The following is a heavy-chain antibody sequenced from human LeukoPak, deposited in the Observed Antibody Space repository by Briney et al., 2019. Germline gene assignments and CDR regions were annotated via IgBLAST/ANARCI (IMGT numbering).Heavy chain of an antibody. D-gene: IGHD5-18*01. J-gene: IGHJ5*02. CDR3: AKRGYSYGLA. Sequence: GGSLRLSCAASGFTFSSYGMHWVRQAPGTGLEWVASIRYDGNNKYYADSVKGRFTISRDNSKNTLYLQMNSLRAEDTAVYYCAKRGYSYGLAWGQGTLVTVSS. CDR1: GFTFSSYG. CDR2: IRYDGNNK. V-gene: IGHV3-30*02.